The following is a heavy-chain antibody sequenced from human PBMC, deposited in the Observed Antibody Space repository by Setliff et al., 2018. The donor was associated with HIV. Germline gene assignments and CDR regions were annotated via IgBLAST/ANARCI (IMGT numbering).Heavy chain of an antibody. CDR3: ARDATRGGDFDF. D-gene: IGHD1-26*01. CDR1: GFTFSNFW. J-gene: IGHJ4*02. V-gene: IGHV3-7*01. Sequence: AGGSLRLSCAASGFTFSNFWMTWVRQAPGKGLEWVANINEDGSEKFYVDSVKGRFTMSRDNAKNSLYLEMNSLKVEDTAVYYCARDATRGGDFDFWGQGTLVTVSS. CDR2: INEDGSEK.